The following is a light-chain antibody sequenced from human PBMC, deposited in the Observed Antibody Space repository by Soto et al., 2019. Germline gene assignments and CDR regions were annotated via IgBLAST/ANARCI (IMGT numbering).Light chain of an antibody. CDR1: QDIRGA. V-gene: IGKV1-13*02. J-gene: IGKJ5*01. CDR3: QQFNTYPIT. CDR2: DVS. Sequence: AIQLTQSPSSLSASVGDRVTITCRASQDIRGALAWYQQKPGKPPKRLIFDVSSLQSGVPSRVSGSGSGTDFTLTISSLQPEDFATYYCQQFNTYPITFGQGTRLEIK.